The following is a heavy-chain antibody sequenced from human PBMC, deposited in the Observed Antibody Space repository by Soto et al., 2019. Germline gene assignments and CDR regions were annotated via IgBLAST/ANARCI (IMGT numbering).Heavy chain of an antibody. CDR3: AKDTHSFGYYYYGMDV. J-gene: IGHJ6*02. D-gene: IGHD3-3*01. CDR1: GFTFSSYG. V-gene: IGHV3-30*18. CDR2: ISYDGSNK. Sequence: QVQLVESGGGVVQPGRSLRLSCAASGFTFSSYGMHWVRQAPGKGLEWVAVISYDGSNKYYADSVKGRFTICRDNSKNTLYLQMNSLRAEDTAVYYCAKDTHSFGYYYYGMDVWGQGTTVTVSS.